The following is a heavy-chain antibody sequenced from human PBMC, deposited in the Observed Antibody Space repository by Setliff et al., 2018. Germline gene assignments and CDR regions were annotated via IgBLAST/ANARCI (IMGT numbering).Heavy chain of an antibody. CDR3: ARAPYGSSWYGYYYYYMDV. J-gene: IGHJ6*03. CDR1: GYTFTSYD. Sequence: ASVKVSCKASGYTFTSYDINWVRQATGQGLEWMGWMNPNSGNTGYAQKFQGRVTMTRNTSISTAYMDPSSLRSEDTAVYYCARAPYGSSWYGYYYYYMDVWGKGTTVTVSS. CDR2: MNPNSGNT. V-gene: IGHV1-8*02. D-gene: IGHD6-13*01.